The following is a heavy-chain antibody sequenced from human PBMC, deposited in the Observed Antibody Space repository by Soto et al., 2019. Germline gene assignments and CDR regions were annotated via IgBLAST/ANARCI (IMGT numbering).Heavy chain of an antibody. D-gene: IGHD3-3*01. CDR2: IFYSDSF. CDR1: GGSISSGGSY. Sequence: QVQLQESGPGLVKSSQTLSLTCTVSGGSISSGGSYWSWIRQRPGKGLEWIGYIFYSDSFYYTPSRKGRVVISEDRSKNQFTLKLTSVTDGDPAVYYFASAPKPPPIFGVVLPYFFPFWGQGPLVTVSS. J-gene: IGHJ4*02. V-gene: IGHV4-31*03. CDR3: ASAPKPPPIFGVVLPYFFPF.